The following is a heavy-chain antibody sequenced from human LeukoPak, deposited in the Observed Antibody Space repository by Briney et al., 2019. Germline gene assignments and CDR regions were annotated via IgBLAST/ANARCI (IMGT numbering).Heavy chain of an antibody. CDR3: AREGNWNDFDY. D-gene: IGHD1-1*01. CDR2: IIPIFGTA. J-gene: IGHJ4*02. Sequence: ASVKVSCKASGGTFCSYAISWVRQAPGQGLEWMGGIIPIFGTANYAQKFQGRVTITADESTSTAYMELSSLRSEDTAVYYCAREGNWNDFDYWGQGTLVTVSS. CDR1: GGTFCSYA. V-gene: IGHV1-69*13.